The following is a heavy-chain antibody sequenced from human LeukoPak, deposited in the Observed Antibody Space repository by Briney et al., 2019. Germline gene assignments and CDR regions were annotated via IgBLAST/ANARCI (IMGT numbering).Heavy chain of an antibody. CDR2: IYYSGST. D-gene: IGHD5-24*01. V-gene: IGHV4-39*07. CDR1: GGSISSSSYY. CDR3: ARRSGGYNSDY. J-gene: IGHJ4*02. Sequence: PSETLSLTCTVSGGSISSSSYYWGWIRQPPGKGLEWIGSIYYSGSTYYNPSLKSRVTISVDTSKNQFSLKLSSVTAADTAVYYCARRSGGYNSDYWGQGTLVTVSS.